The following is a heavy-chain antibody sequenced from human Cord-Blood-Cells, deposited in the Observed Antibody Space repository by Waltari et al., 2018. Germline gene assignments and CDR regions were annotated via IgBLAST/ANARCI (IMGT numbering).Heavy chain of an antibody. Sequence: EVQLVESGGGLVQPGGSLRLSCAASGFTVSSNYMSWVRQAPGKGLEWVSVIYSGGSTYYADSVKCRVTISRHNSKNTLYLQMNSLRAEDTAVYYCARDGSSGYYFDYWGQGTLVTVSS. CDR2: IYSGGST. D-gene: IGHD3-22*01. J-gene: IGHJ4*02. CDR1: GFTVSSNY. CDR3: ARDGSSGYYFDY. V-gene: IGHV3-53*04.